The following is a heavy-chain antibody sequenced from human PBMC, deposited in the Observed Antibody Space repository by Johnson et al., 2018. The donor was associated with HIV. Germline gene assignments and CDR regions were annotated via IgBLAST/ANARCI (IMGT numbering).Heavy chain of an antibody. CDR2: IYSGGST. V-gene: IGHV3-66*01. J-gene: IGHJ3*02. Sequence: MLLVESGGGIVRPGGSLRLSCAASGFTFDDYGMSWVRQAPGKGLEWVSVIYSGGSTYYADSVKGGLTISRDNSTNKLYLKRNSLRAEDTAVYYCARGPVMVRGVTDAFDIWGQGTMVTVSS. CDR1: GFTFDDYG. CDR3: ARGPVMVRGVTDAFDI. D-gene: IGHD3-10*01.